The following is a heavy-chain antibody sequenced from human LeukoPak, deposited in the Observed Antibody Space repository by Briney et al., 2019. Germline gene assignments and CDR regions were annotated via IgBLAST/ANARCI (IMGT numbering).Heavy chain of an antibody. Sequence: QPGGSLRLSCAASGFTLSTYSMHWVRQAPGKGLEWVSYISTSSVTMFYADSVRGRFTVSRDNAKNSLFLQMNSLRHEDTAVYYCARDPLSSGMATIRGVFDMWGQGTMVTVSS. CDR1: GFTLSTYS. J-gene: IGHJ3*02. D-gene: IGHD5-24*01. CDR3: ARDPLSSGMATIRGVFDM. CDR2: ISTSSVTM. V-gene: IGHV3-48*02.